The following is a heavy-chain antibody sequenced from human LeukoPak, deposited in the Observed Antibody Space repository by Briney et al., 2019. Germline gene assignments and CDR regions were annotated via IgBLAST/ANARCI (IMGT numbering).Heavy chain of an antibody. D-gene: IGHD6-19*01. CDR1: GGSISSSSYY. CDR2: INHSGST. Sequence: SETLSLTCTVSGGSISSSSYYWGWIRQPPGKGLEWIGEINHSGSTNYNPSLKSRVTISVDTSKNQFSLKLSSVTAADTAVYYCASPAVAGTANFDYWGQGTLVTVSS. V-gene: IGHV4-39*07. J-gene: IGHJ4*02. CDR3: ASPAVAGTANFDY.